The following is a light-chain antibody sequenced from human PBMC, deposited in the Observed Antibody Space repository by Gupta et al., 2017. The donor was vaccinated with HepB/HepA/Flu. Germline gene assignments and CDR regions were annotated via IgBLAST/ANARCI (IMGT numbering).Light chain of an antibody. V-gene: IGLV1-44*01. CDR3: ASWDNTLNGHVV. J-gene: IGLJ2*01. CDR2: TNN. CDR1: SSNIGSNT. Sequence: QSLLTQPPSASGTPGPRATISCSATSSNIGSNTVNWYQQRPGTAPKLLIYTNNQRPSGIPDRFSGSKSGTSASLAISGLQAEDEADYYCASWDNTLNGHVVFGGGTKLTVL.